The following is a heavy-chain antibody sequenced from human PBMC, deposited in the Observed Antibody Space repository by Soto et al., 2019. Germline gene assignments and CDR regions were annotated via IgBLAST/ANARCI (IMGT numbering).Heavy chain of an antibody. D-gene: IGHD2-2*01. V-gene: IGHV1-18*01. Sequence: QVQLVQSGAEVKKPGASVKVSCKASGYTFTSYGISWVRQAPGQGLEWMGWISAYNGNTNYAQKLQGRVTMTTDTSTSTAYMELRSLISDDTAVYYCARPRYCSSTSCYVYYFDYWGQGTLVTVYS. CDR3: ARPRYCSSTSCYVYYFDY. CDR1: GYTFTSYG. CDR2: ISAYNGNT. J-gene: IGHJ4*02.